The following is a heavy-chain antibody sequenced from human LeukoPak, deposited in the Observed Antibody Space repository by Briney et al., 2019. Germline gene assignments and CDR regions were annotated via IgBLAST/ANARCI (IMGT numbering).Heavy chain of an antibody. CDR2: INPNSGGT. D-gene: IGHD6-13*01. Sequence: ASVKVSCKASGYTFTGYYMHWVRQAPGQGLEWMGWINPNSGGTNYAQKFQGRVTMTRDTSISTAYMELSRLRSDDTAVYYCARDQWSYSSSWLIDYWGQGTLVTVSS. CDR3: ARDQWSYSSSWLIDY. J-gene: IGHJ4*02. CDR1: GYTFTGYY. V-gene: IGHV1-2*02.